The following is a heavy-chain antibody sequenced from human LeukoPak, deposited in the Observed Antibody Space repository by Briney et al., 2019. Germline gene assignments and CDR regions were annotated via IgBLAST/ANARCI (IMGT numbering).Heavy chain of an antibody. CDR3: AERGYSYSDFDY. CDR1: GGTFSSYA. CDR2: IIPILGIA. V-gene: IGHV1-69*04. D-gene: IGHD5-18*01. Sequence: GSSVKVSCKASGGTFSSYAISWVRQAPGQGLEWMGRIIPILGIANYAQKFQGRVTITADKSTSTAYMELSSLRSEDTAVYYCAERGYSYSDFDYWGQGTLVTVSS. J-gene: IGHJ4*02.